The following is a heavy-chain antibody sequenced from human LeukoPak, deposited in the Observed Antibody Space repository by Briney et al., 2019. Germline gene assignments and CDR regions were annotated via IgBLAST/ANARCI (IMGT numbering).Heavy chain of an antibody. D-gene: IGHD6-19*01. CDR2: IIPIFGTA. J-gene: IGHJ4*02. Sequence: ALVKVSCKASGGTFSSYAISWVRQAPGQGLEWMGRIIPIFGTANYAQKFQGRVTITTDESTSTAYMELSSLRSEDTAVYYCARNGYSSGWYSCFDYWGQGTLVTVSS. CDR1: GGTFSSYA. V-gene: IGHV1-69*05. CDR3: ARNGYSSGWYSCFDY.